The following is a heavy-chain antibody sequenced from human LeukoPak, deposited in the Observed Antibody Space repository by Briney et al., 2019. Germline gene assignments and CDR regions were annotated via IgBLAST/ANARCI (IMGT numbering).Heavy chain of an antibody. CDR3: AAIRPLWFGELAH. D-gene: IGHD3-10*01. J-gene: IGHJ4*02. Sequence: SETLSLTCTVSGGSISSYYWSWIRQPAGKGLEWIGRIYTSGSTNYNPSLKSRVTMSVDTSKIQFSLKLSSVTAADTAVYYCAAIRPLWFGELAHWGQGTLVTVSS. V-gene: IGHV4-4*07. CDR1: GGSISSYY. CDR2: IYTSGST.